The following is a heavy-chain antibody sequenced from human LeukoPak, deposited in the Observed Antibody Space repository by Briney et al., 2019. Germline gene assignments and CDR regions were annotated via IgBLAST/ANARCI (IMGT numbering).Heavy chain of an antibody. J-gene: IGHJ4*02. CDR1: GGSISSYY. CDR3: AREPVAGTSFDY. Sequence: PSETLSLTCTVSGGSISSYYWSWIRQPAGKGLEWIGRIYTSGSTNYNPSLKSRVTISVDKSKNQFSLKLSPVTAADTAVYYCAREPVAGTSFDYWGQGTLVTVSS. D-gene: IGHD6-19*01. V-gene: IGHV4-4*07. CDR2: IYTSGST.